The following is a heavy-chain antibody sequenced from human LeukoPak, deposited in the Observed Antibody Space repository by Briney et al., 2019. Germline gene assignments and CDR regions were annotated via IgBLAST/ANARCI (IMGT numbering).Heavy chain of an antibody. CDR3: AKDMSSGYDAFDI. CDR2: ISWNSGSI. V-gene: IGHV3-9*01. D-gene: IGHD5-12*01. J-gene: IGHJ3*02. Sequence: PGGSLRLSCAASGFTFDDYAMHWVRQAPGKGLEWVSGISWNSGSIGYADSVKGRFIISRDNAKNSLYLQMNSLRAEDTALYYCAKDMSSGYDAFDIWGQGTMVTVSS. CDR1: GFTFDDYA.